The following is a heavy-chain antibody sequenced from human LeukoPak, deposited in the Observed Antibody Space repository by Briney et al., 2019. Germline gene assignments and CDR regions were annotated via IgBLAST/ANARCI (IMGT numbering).Heavy chain of an antibody. CDR1: GYTFTSDY. V-gene: IGHV1-46*01. J-gene: IGHJ5*02. D-gene: IGHD1-26*01. CDR2: VHSSGGVI. Sequence: ASVKVSCKASGYTFTSDYMNWVRQAPGQGLEWMGIVHSSGGVIKYAQEFQDRPTVTRDTSTSTIYMELSSLRSEDTAVYYCAGSSHQRNWFDPWGQGTLVIVSS. CDR3: AGSSHQRNWFDP.